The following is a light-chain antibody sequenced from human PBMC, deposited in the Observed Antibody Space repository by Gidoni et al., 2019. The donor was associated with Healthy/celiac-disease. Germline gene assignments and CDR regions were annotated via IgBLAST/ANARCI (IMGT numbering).Light chain of an antibody. V-gene: IGKV3-11*01. CDR3: QQRSNWPPLYT. Sequence: DIVLTQSPAPLSLSPGERATLSCRASQSVSSYLAWYQQKPGQAPRLLIYDASNRATGIPARFSGSGSGTDFALTISSLEPEDFAFYYCQQRSNWPPLYTFGQGTKLEIK. CDR2: DAS. CDR1: QSVSSY. J-gene: IGKJ2*01.